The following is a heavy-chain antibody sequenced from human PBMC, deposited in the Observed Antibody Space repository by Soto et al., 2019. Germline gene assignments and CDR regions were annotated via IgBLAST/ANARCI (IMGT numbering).Heavy chain of an antibody. CDR2: INYSGST. V-gene: IGHV4-31*11. CDR3: ARDTYYCCSTNCRVGASFGMEA. D-gene: IGHD2-2*01. CDR1: GGSISSGGYY. Sequence: PAETLSLTCAVSGGSISSGGYYWSWIRQHPGKGLEWIGYINYSGSTYYNVSLKSRVTILVDTSKNQFSLKVSSVTAADTTVYYCARDTYYCCSTNCRVGASFGMEAWGQGTTVTVSS. J-gene: IGHJ6*02.